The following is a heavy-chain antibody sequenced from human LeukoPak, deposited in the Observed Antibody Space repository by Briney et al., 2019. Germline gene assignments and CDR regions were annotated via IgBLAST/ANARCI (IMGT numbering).Heavy chain of an antibody. CDR2: INPNRGDT. V-gene: IGHV1-2*02. D-gene: IGHD3-10*01. CDR1: GYTFTGYY. J-gene: IGHJ5*02. Sequence: ASVKVSCKASGYTFTGYYMHWVRQAPGQGLEWMGWINPNRGDTNYAQKLQGRVTMTRDTSISTAYMELSSLRSDDTAIYYCARGPNFYGSGRDWFDPWGQGTLVTVSS. CDR3: ARGPNFYGSGRDWFDP.